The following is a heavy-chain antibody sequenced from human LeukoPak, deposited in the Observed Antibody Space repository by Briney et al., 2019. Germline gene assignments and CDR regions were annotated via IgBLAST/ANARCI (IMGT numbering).Heavy chain of an antibody. CDR2: ISGDGGRT. CDR3: AKDLASVYDAFNI. CDR1: GFTFDDYA. V-gene: IGHV3-43*02. J-gene: IGHJ3*02. Sequence: PGGSLRLSCAASGFTFDDYAMNWVRHAPGKGLEWVSLISGDGGRTFYADSVKGRFTISRDNSKNSLYLVMNSMRTEDTALYYCAKDLASVYDAFNIWGQGTMVTVSS.